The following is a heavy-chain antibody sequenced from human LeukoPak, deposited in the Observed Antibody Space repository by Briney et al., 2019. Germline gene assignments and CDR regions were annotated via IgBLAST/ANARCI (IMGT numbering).Heavy chain of an antibody. J-gene: IGHJ4*02. D-gene: IGHD5-12*01. V-gene: IGHV3-21*01. Sequence: PGGSLRLSCAASGFTFSSYSMNWVRQAPGKGLEWVSSISSSSYIYYADSVKGRFTISRDNAKNSLYLQMNSLRAEDTAVYYCARDGGYSGYDCFDYWGQGTLVTVPS. CDR3: ARDGGYSGYDCFDY. CDR1: GFTFSSYS. CDR2: ISSSSYI.